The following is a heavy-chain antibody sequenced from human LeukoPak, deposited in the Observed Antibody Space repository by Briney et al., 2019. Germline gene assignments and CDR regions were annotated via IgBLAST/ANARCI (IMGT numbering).Heavy chain of an antibody. CDR3: ARGPNSNWSGLDF. D-gene: IGHD6-6*01. J-gene: IGHJ4*02. Sequence: GGSLRLSCTASGFSFSGHWMHWARQLPGKGLVWVSRISSTGSTTSYADSVKGRFTVSRDNDKNTLYLQVNNLRAEDTAVYYCARGPNSNWSGLDFWGQGTLLTVSS. V-gene: IGHV3-74*01. CDR2: ISSTGSTT. CDR1: GFSFSGHW.